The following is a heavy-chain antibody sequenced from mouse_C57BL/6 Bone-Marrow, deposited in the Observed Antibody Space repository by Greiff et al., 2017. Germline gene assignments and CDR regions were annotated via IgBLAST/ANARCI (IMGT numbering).Heavy chain of an antibody. D-gene: IGHD1-1*01. CDR2: INPSTGGT. J-gene: IGHJ1*03. CDR3: ARWYYGSPWYFDV. CDR1: GYSFTGYY. Sequence: VQLQQSGPELVKPGASVQISCKASGYSFTGYYMNWVKQSPEKSLEWIGEINPSTGGTTYNQKFKAKATLTVDKSSSTAYMQLKSLTSEDSAVYYCARWYYGSPWYFDVWGKGTTVTVSS. V-gene: IGHV1-42*01.